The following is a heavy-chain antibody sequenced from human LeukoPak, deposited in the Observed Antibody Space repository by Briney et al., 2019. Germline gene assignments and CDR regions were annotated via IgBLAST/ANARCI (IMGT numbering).Heavy chain of an antibody. J-gene: IGHJ4*02. CDR2: IKQDGSEK. D-gene: IGHD3-10*01. CDR1: GFTFSSYW. V-gene: IGHV3-7*01. CDR3: ARAWRVPMVRGVISPYFDY. Sequence: GGSLRLSCAASGFTFSSYWMSWVRQAPGKGLEWVANIKQDGSEKYYVDSVKGRFTISRDNAKNSLYPQMNSLRAEDTAVYYCARAWRVPMVRGVISPYFDYWGQGTLVTVSS.